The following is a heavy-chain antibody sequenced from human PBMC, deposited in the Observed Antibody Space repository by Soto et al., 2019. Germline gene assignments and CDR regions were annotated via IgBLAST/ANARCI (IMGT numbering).Heavy chain of an antibody. CDR1: GFTFSSYV. D-gene: IGHD3-10*01. CDR2: ISGSGGST. CDR3: AKGSYGSGSYYGNDY. V-gene: IGHV3-23*01. Sequence: GGSLRLSCAASGFTFSSYVMSWVRQAPGKGLEWVSAISGSGGSTYYADSVKGRFTISRDNSKNTLYLQMNSLRAEDTAVYYCAKGSYGSGSYYGNDYWGQGTLVTVSS. J-gene: IGHJ4*02.